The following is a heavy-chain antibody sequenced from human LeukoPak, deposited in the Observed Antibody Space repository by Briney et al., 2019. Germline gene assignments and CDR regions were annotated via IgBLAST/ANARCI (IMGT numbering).Heavy chain of an antibody. CDR1: GGSFSGYY. CDR3: ARKAWGYGRTFFDY. J-gene: IGHJ4*02. Sequence: SETLSLTCAVYGGSFSGYYWSWIRQPPGKGVEWIGEINHSGSTNYNPSLKSRVTISVDTSKNQFSLKLSSVTAADTAVYYCARKAWGYGRTFFDYWGQGTLVTVSS. CDR2: INHSGST. V-gene: IGHV4-34*01. D-gene: IGHD3-10*01.